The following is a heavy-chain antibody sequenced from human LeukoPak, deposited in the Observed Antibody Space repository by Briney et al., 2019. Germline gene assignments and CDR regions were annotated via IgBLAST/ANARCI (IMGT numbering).Heavy chain of an antibody. D-gene: IGHD2-2*01. Sequence: PGGSLRLSCAASGFTFSSYGMHWVRQPPGKGLEGVAVIRYDGSNKYYGDSVKGGFTISRDNSKNTLYLQMNSLRAEDTAVYYCAKDWAGYCSSTSCYQIDYWGQGTLVTVSS. CDR3: AKDWAGYCSSTSCYQIDY. CDR1: GFTFSSYG. V-gene: IGHV3-30*02. J-gene: IGHJ4*02. CDR2: IRYDGSNK.